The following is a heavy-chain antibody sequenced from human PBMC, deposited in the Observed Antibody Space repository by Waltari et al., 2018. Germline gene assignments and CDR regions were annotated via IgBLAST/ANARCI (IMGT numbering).Heavy chain of an antibody. D-gene: IGHD6-13*01. CDR3: ARVRLYSSSSYGMDV. V-gene: IGHV4-61*02. Sequence: QVQLQESGPGLVKPSQTLSLTCTVSGGSISSGSYYWSWIRQPAGTGLEWIGRIYTSGSTNYNPSLKSRVTISVDTSKNQFSLKLSSVTAADTAVYYCARVRLYSSSSYGMDVWGQGTTVTVSS. CDR2: IYTSGST. J-gene: IGHJ6*02. CDR1: GGSISSGSYY.